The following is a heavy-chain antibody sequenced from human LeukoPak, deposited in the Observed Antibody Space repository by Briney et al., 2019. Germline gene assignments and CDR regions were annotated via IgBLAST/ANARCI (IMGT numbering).Heavy chain of an antibody. J-gene: IGHJ3*02. V-gene: IGHV3-7*01. Sequence: GGSLRLSCAASGFTFSRYWMSWVRQAPGKGLEWVACIKEDGSEKYYVDSVKGRFTMSRDNAKNSLYLQMNSLRAEDTAVYYCASAPDWAIGITHDAFDIWGQGTMVRVSS. CDR2: IKEDGSEK. D-gene: IGHD1-14*01. CDR1: GFTFSRYW. CDR3: ASAPDWAIGITHDAFDI.